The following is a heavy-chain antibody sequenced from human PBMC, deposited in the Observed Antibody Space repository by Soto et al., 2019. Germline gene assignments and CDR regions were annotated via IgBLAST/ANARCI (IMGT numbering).Heavy chain of an antibody. CDR2: ISYDGSNK. Sequence: GGTLRLSCAAYGFTFSSYAMHWVRQAPGKGLEWVAVISYDGSNKYYADSVKGRFTISRDNSKNTLYLQMNSLRSEDTAFYHCAADNGDSHGFGNYWGQGTLVTVSS. V-gene: IGHV3-30-3*01. J-gene: IGHJ4*02. CDR1: GFTFSSYA. CDR3: AADNGDSHGFGNY. D-gene: IGHD5-18*01.